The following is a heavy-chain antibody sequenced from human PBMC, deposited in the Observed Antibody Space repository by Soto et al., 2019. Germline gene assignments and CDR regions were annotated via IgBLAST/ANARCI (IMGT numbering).Heavy chain of an antibody. V-gene: IGHV3-30*02. CDR3: AKDLSVLRFLEWLSKSGMDV. CDR1: GFTFSSYG. D-gene: IGHD3-3*01. J-gene: IGHJ6*02. Sequence: PGGSLRLSCAESGFTFSSYGMHWVRQAPGKGLEWVAVIWYDGSNKYYADSVKGRFTISRDNSKNTLYLQMNSLRAEDTAVYYCAKDLSVLRFLEWLSKSGMDVWGQGTTVAVSS. CDR2: IWYDGSNK.